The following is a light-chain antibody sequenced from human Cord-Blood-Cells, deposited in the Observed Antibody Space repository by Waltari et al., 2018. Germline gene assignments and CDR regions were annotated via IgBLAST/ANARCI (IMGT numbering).Light chain of an antibody. CDR1: QSVSSY. V-gene: IGKV3-11*01. J-gene: IGKJ2*01. CDR2: DAS. CDR3: QQERT. Sequence: EIVLTQSPATLSLSPGERATLSSRASQSVSSYLAWYQQKPGQAPRLLIYDASNRATGIPARFSGSGSGTDFTLTISSLEPEDFAVYYCQQERTFGQGTKLEIK.